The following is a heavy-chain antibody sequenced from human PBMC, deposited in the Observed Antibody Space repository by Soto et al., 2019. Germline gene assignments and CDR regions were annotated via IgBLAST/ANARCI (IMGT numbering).Heavy chain of an antibody. CDR3: AKTTMIVVNPGFDY. D-gene: IGHD3-22*01. V-gene: IGHV3-30*18. CDR1: GFTFSSYG. CDR2: ISYDGSNK. Sequence: GGSLRLSCAASGFTFSSYGMHWVRQAPGKGLEWVAVISYDGSNKYYADSVKGRFTISRDNSKNTLYLQMNSLRAEDTAVYYCAKTTMIVVNPGFDYWGQGTLVTVSS. J-gene: IGHJ4*02.